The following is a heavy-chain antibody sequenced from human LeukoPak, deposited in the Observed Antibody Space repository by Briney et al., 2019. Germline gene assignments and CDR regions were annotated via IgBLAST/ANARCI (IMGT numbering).Heavy chain of an antibody. D-gene: IGHD1-1*01. V-gene: IGHV3-20*04. Sequence: GGSLRLSCAASGFIFDDFGMTWVRQAPGKGLEWVSSINWNGDITPYADSVKGRFTISRDNAKNALYLQMNSLRPGDTALYFCTRDETGIDYWGQGTLVTVSS. CDR2: INWNGDIT. J-gene: IGHJ4*02. CDR1: GFIFDDFG. CDR3: TRDETGIDY.